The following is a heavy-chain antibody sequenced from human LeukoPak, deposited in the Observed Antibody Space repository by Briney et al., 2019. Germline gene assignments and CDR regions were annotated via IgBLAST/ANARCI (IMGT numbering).Heavy chain of an antibody. J-gene: IGHJ6*02. Sequence: PSQTLSLTCTVSGGSISSGGYYWRCIRQPPGKGLECIGYIYHSGSTYYNPSLKSRVTISVDRSKNQFSLKLSSVTAADTAVYYCARDRPAAGTGRYYYYGMDVWGQGTTVTVSS. CDR1: GGSISSGGYY. CDR3: ARDRPAAGTGRYYYYGMDV. CDR2: IYHSGST. D-gene: IGHD6-13*01. V-gene: IGHV4-30-2*01.